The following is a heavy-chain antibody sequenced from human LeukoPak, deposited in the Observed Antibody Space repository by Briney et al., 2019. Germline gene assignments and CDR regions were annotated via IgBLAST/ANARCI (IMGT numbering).Heavy chain of an antibody. J-gene: IGHJ4*02. V-gene: IGHV3-74*01. CDR2: LTSDGRST. CDR3: ARGASTYSDY. CDR1: GFTFSDYW. Sequence: GGALRLSCAASGFTFSDYWMHWVRQAPGKGLVWVSRLTSDGRSTSYADSVKGRFTMSRDNAKNTLFLQMNSLGDEDTAVYYCARGASTYSDYWGQGTPVTVSS.